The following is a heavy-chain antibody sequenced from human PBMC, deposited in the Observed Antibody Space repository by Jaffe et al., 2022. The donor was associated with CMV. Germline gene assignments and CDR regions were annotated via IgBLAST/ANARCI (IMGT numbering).Heavy chain of an antibody. CDR3: ARDDIVVVPAARPYYYGMDV. CDR1: GGSISSYY. V-gene: IGHV4-4*07. J-gene: IGHJ6*02. D-gene: IGHD2-2*01. Sequence: QVQLQESGPGLVKPSETLSLTCTVSGGSISSYYWSWIRQPAGKGLEWIGRIYTSGSTNYNPSLKSRVTMSVDTSKNQFSLKLSSVTAADTAVYYCARDDIVVVPAARPYYYGMDVWGQGTTVTVSS. CDR2: IYTSGST.